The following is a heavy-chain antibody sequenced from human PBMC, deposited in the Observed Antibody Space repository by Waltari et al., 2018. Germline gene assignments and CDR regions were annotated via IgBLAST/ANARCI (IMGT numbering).Heavy chain of an antibody. J-gene: IGHJ6*02. Sequence: EVQLVESGGGLVKPGGSLRLSCAASGFTFSSYRLHWVRQAPGKGLEWVSSISSSSSYIYYADSVKGRFTISRDNAKNSLYLQMNSLRAEDTAVYYCARIDEEGTRRLWGMDVWGQGTTVTVSS. CDR1: GFTFSSYR. V-gene: IGHV3-21*01. D-gene: IGHD3-16*01. CDR2: ISSSSSYI. CDR3: ARIDEEGTRRLWGMDV.